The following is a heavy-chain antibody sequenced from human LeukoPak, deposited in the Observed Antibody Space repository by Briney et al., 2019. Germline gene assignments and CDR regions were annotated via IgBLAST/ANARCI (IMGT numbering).Heavy chain of an antibody. V-gene: IGHV4-34*01. J-gene: IGHJ6*02. CDR1: GGSFSGYY. CDR3: ARGGRPNYYGSGSYYNGRYYYYGMDV. D-gene: IGHD3-10*01. Sequence: SETLSLTCAVYGGSFSGYYWSWIRQPPGKGLEWIGEINHRGSTNYNPSLKSRVTISVDTSKNQFSLTLRSVTAADTAVYYCARGGRPNYYGSGSYYNGRYYYYGMDVWGQGTTVTVSS. CDR2: INHRGST.